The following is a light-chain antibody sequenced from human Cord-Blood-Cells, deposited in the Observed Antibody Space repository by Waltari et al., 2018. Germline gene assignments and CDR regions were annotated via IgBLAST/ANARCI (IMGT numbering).Light chain of an antibody. CDR1: QSVSSY. Sequence: ELVLTQPPATLSFSQGERATLPCRASQSVSSYLAWYQQKPGQPPRLLIYDASNRATGIPARFSGSGSGTDFTLTISSLEPEDFAVYYCQQRSNWPTFGQGTKVEIK. V-gene: IGKV3-11*01. CDR2: DAS. CDR3: QQRSNWPT. J-gene: IGKJ1*01.